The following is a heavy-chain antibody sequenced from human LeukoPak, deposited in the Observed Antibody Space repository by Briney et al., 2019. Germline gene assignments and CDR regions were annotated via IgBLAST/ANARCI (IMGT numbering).Heavy chain of an antibody. CDR3: FLEQETEYEILTGYYYYYGMDV. Sequence: GGSLRLSCAASGFTFSNAWMSWVRQAPGKELDWFGRIKSKTDGGTTDYAAPVKGRFTISRDDSKNTLYLQMNSLKTEDTAVYYFFLEQETEYEILTGYYYYYGMDVWGKGTTVTVSS. CDR1: GFTFSNAW. V-gene: IGHV3-15*01. D-gene: IGHD3-9*01. J-gene: IGHJ6*04. CDR2: IKSKTDGGTT.